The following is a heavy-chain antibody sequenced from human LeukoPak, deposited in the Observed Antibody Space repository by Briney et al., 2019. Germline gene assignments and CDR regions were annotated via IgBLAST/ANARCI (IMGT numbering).Heavy chain of an antibody. D-gene: IGHD3-3*01. CDR1: GYTLTTYY. CDR2: MNPSSVDT. CDR3: ARARTMRGQEAPPYYFDY. V-gene: IGHV1-8*03. J-gene: IGHJ4*02. Sequence: ASVKVSCKASGYTLTTYYITWVRQAPGQGLEWMGWMNPSSVDTGFPQKFQGRVTLTRNTSINTAYMELSSLTTEDTAVYYCARARTMRGQEAPPYYFDYWGRGTLVTVSS.